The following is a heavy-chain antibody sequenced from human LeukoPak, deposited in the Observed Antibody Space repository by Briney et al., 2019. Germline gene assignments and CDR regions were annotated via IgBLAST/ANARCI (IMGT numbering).Heavy chain of an antibody. J-gene: IGHJ4*02. V-gene: IGHV3-66*01. CDR2: IYGGGST. Sequence: GGSLRLSCAAPGFTVSNNDMSWVRQAPGKGLEWVSVIYGGGSTYYADSVRGRFIISRDNSKNTLYLQMNSLRADDTAVYYCAREFFGGRRSGPGSFDYWGQGTVVTVSS. D-gene: IGHD3-3*01. CDR1: GFTVSNND. CDR3: AREFFGGRRSGPGSFDY.